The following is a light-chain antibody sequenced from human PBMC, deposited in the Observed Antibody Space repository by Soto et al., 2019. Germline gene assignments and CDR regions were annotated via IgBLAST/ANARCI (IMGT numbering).Light chain of an antibody. J-gene: IGLJ1*01. CDR1: SSNIGNNY. Sequence: HSVLTQPPSVSAAPGQKVTISCSGSSSNIGNNYVSWYQQLPGTAPKLLIYDNNKRPSGIPDRFSDSKSGTSATLGITGLQTGDEADYYCGTWDSSLSAYVFGTGTKVTV. V-gene: IGLV1-51*01. CDR2: DNN. CDR3: GTWDSSLSAYV.